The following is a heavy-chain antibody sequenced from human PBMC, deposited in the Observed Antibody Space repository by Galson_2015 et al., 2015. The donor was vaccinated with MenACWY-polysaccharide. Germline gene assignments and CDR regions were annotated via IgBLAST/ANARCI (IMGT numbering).Heavy chain of an antibody. CDR3: ARGVAAAAYAMDV. CDR1: GFSVSNNY. D-gene: IGHD6-13*01. CDR2: IYSGGST. V-gene: IGHV3-53*01. Sequence: SLRLSCAASGFSVSNNYMSWVRQAPGKGLEWVSVIYSGGSTYYADSVKGRFTISRDISKNTLYLQMNSLRAEDTAVYYCARGVAAAAYAMDVWGQGTTVTVSS. J-gene: IGHJ6*02.